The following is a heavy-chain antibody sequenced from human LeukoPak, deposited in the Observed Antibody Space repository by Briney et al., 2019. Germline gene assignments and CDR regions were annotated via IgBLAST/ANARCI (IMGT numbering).Heavy chain of an antibody. Sequence: PGGSLRLSCEASGFTFGSYATYWVRQAPGKGLEWGAGIFGSGGSAHYADSAKGRFTISRDNSKNTVYLQINSLSAEDTVVYYCGKATTGYSSGQKPAWPVDYWGQGTLVTVSS. CDR2: IFGSGGSA. J-gene: IGHJ4*02. D-gene: IGHD6-19*01. CDR1: GFTFGSYA. V-gene: IGHV3-23*01. CDR3: GKATTGYSSGQKPAWPVDY.